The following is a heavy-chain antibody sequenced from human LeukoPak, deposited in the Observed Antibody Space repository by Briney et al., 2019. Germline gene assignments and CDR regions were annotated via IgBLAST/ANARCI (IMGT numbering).Heavy chain of an antibody. D-gene: IGHD3-3*01. J-gene: IGHJ5*02. CDR2: MNPNSGNT. V-gene: IGHV1-8*01. CDR3: ARAGEYYDFWSGYYTVEANWFDP. Sequence: ASVKVSCKASGYTFTSYDINWVRQATGQGLEWMGWMNPNSGNTGYAQKFQGRVTMTRNTSISTAYMELSSLRSEDTAVYYCARAGEYYDFWSGYYTVEANWFDPWGQGTLVTVSS. CDR1: GYTFTSYD.